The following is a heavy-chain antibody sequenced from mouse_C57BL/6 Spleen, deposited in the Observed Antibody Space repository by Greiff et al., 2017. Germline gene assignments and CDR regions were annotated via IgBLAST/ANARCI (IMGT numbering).Heavy chain of an antibody. V-gene: IGHV1-5*01. J-gene: IGHJ3*01. CDR3: TREDYDGIY. CDR1: GYTFTSYW. Sequence: VQLQQSGTVLARPGASVKMSCKTSGYTFTSYWMHWVKQRPGQGLEWIGAIYPGNSDTSYNQKFKGKAKLTAVTSASTAYMELISLTNEDSAVYYCTREDYDGIYWGQGTLVTVSA. CDR2: IYPGNSDT. D-gene: IGHD2-4*01.